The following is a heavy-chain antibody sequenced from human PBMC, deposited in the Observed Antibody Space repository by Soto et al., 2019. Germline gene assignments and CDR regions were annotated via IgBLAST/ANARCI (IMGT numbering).Heavy chain of an antibody. CDR1: GLTFSSYG. D-gene: IGHD3-22*01. Sequence: GGSLRLSCAASGLTFSSYGMHWVRQAPGKGLEWVAVISYDGSNKYYADSVKGRFTISRDNSKNTLYLQMNSLRAEDTAVYYCAKGTYYYDSGAFDIWGQGTMVTVS. V-gene: IGHV3-30*18. CDR2: ISYDGSNK. CDR3: AKGTYYYDSGAFDI. J-gene: IGHJ3*02.